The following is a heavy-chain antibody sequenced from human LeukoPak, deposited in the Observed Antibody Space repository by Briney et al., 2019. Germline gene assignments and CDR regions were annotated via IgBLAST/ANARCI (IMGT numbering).Heavy chain of an antibody. J-gene: IGHJ4*02. CDR1: GFTLSSCG. CDR3: ARSPVGATLNLDY. D-gene: IGHD1-26*01. Sequence: GGSLRLSCAASGFTLSSCGTHWVRQAPGKGLEWVAVISYDGSNKYYADFVKGRFTISRDNAKNSLYLQMNSLRAEDTAVYYCARSPVGATLNLDYWGQGTLVTVSS. CDR2: ISYDGSNK. V-gene: IGHV3-30*03.